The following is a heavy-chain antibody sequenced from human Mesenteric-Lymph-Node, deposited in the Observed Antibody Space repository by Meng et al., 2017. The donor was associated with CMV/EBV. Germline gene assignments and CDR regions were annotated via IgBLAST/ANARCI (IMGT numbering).Heavy chain of an antibody. Sequence: GESLKISCAASGFTFSDHYMSWIRQAPGKGLEWVSYINSNGDTIYYADSVKGRVTISRDNAKNSLYLQMNSLRAEDTAVYYCAKERRYYYGSSAFDIWGQGTMVTVSS. D-gene: IGHD3-10*01. CDR3: AKERRYYYGSSAFDI. V-gene: IGHV3-11*01. J-gene: IGHJ3*02. CDR1: GFTFSDHY. CDR2: INSNGDTI.